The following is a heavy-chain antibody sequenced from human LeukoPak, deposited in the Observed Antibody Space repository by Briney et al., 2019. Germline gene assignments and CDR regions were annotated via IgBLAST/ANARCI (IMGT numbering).Heavy chain of an antibody. V-gene: IGHV1-69*06. J-gene: IGHJ6*03. Sequence: SVKVSCKASGGTFSSYVISWVRQAPGQGLEWLGGIIPIFGTTNYAQKFQGRVTIIADRSTSTAYMELYSLRPEDTAVYYCARAIRGSKIASRYYYYYMDVWGKGTTVTVSS. CDR2: IIPIFGTT. CDR3: ARAIRGSKIASRYYYYYMDV. D-gene: IGHD3-10*01. CDR1: GGTFSSYV.